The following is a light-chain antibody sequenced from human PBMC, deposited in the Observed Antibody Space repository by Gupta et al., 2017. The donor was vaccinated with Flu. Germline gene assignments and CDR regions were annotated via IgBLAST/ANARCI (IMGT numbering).Light chain of an antibody. V-gene: IGKV3-20*01. CDR1: QSVSSGY. CDR3: QQDQYSPYT. J-gene: IGKJ2*01. CDR2: DAS. Sequence: EIVLTQTPGTLSLSPGERATLACRASQSVSSGYLAWYRRKPGQAPRLLIYDASSRATGVPDRFSGSVSGPDFNLTISRLEPGESAVYYCQQDQYSPYTFGQGTXLEI.